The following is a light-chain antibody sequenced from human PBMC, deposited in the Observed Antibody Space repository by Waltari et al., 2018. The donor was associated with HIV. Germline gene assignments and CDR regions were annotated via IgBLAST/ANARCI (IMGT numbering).Light chain of an antibody. CDR3: TSYISGTSPV. CDR2: EVT. Sequence: QSALTQPASVSGSPGQSITISCDLNDNKYVPWYQRHPGKAPKVIIYEVTNRPSGLSHRFSGSKSGNTATLTISGLQPEDAADYFCTSYISGTSPVFGRGTRVTVL. J-gene: IGLJ2*01. CDR1: DLNDNKY. V-gene: IGLV2-14*01.